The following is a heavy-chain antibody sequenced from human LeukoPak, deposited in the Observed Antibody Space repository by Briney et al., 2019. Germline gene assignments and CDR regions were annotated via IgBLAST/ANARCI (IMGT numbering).Heavy chain of an antibody. J-gene: IGHJ4*02. D-gene: IGHD3-22*01. CDR2: ISRDGTA. V-gene: IGHV3-30*04. CDR1: GFTFSYYV. Sequence: GGSLRLSCATSGFTFSYYVFHWVRQAPGKGLDWVAAISRDGTAYYADSVKGRCTVSRDTSEDTVFLQMVSLGLEDTAVYYCARGNYYDSRGFSVTEHWGQGTLVTVSS. CDR3: ARGNYYDSRGFSVTEH.